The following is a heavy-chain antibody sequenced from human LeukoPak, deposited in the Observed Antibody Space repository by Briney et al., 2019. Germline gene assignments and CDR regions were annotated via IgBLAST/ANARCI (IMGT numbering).Heavy chain of an antibody. J-gene: IGHJ4*02. CDR2: ISVYNVNT. D-gene: IGHD1-26*01. Sequence: ASVKVSCKASGYTFTGYYMHWVRQAPGQGLEWMGWISVYNVNTKYAQKVQGRVTMTTDTSTSTAYMELRSLRSDDTAVYYCARDQVPVYSGNYIPLVYWGQGTLVTVSS. CDR1: GYTFTGYY. V-gene: IGHV1-18*04. CDR3: ARDQVPVYSGNYIPLVY.